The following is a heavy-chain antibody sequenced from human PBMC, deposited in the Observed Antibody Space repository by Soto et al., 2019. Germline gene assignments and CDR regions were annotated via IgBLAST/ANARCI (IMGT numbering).Heavy chain of an antibody. CDR2: VRGDDGNT. J-gene: IGHJ2*01. Sequence: EVQLLESGGGLAQPGGSLRLSCAASGFIFSNYAMGWVRQAPGQGLEWVSSVRGDDGNTYYADSVKGRFTISRDNSKDTLSLQMNSLRAEDTALYYCAKSLYGVGSKGWYFEVWGRGTLVTVSS. CDR1: GFIFSNYA. CDR3: AKSLYGVGSKGWYFEV. V-gene: IGHV3-23*01. D-gene: IGHD3-10*01.